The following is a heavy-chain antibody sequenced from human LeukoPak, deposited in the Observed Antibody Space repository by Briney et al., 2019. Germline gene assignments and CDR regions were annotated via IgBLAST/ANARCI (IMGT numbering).Heavy chain of an antibody. CDR1: GFTFTSYW. J-gene: IGHJ6*02. CDR2: IKQDGSEK. Sequence: PGGSLRLSCAASGFTFTSYWMSWVRQAPGKGLEWVASIKQDGSEKYYVDSVKGRFTISRDNAKNSLNLQMNSLRAEDTAVYYCARESHYGMDVWGQGTTVTVSS. CDR3: ARESHYGMDV. V-gene: IGHV3-7*03.